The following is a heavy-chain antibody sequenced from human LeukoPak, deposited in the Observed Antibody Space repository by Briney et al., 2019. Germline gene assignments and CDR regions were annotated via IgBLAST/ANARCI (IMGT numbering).Heavy chain of an antibody. CDR3: ARSSFFGVVPFDY. J-gene: IGHJ4*02. D-gene: IGHD3-3*01. CDR1: GFSFSFYT. CDR2: ISYDAISK. Sequence: RGSLRLSCAPPGFSFSFYTINWVRQAPGKGLEWGALISYDAISKYSADSVKGRFTISRDDSKNTLYLQMSSLRPEETAVYYCARSSFFGVVPFDYWGQGTLVTVSS. V-gene: IGHV3-30*04.